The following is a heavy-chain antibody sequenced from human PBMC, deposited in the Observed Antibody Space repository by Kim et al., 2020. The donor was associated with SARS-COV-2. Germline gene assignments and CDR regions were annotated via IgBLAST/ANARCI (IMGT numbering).Heavy chain of an antibody. D-gene: IGHD5-12*01. J-gene: IGHJ4*02. CDR3: ARDWARWLQQPCDY. Sequence: ADTVKGRLPISRDNAKNSLYLQMNSLRAEDTAVYYCARDWARWLQQPCDYWGQGTLVTVSS. V-gene: IGHV3-11*04.